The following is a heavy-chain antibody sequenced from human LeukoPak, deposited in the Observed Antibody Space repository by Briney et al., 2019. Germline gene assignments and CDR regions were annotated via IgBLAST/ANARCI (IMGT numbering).Heavy chain of an antibody. D-gene: IGHD2-2*01. CDR2: ISYDGSNK. CDR1: GFTFSSYA. CDR3: ARADEGYQLLGHAFDI. Sequence: PGRSLRLSCAASGFTFSSYAMHWVRQAPGKGLEWAAVISYDGSNKYYADSVKGRFTISRDNSKNTLYLQMNSLRAEDTAVYCCARADEGYQLLGHAFDIWGQGTMVTVSS. V-gene: IGHV3-30-3*01. J-gene: IGHJ3*02.